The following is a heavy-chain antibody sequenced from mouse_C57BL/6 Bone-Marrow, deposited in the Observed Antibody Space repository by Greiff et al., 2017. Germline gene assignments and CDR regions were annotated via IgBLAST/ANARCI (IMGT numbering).Heavy chain of an antibody. CDR3: ARRRIYYDYDDAMDD. V-gene: IGHV1-64*01. D-gene: IGHD2-4*01. Sequence: QVQLQQPGAELVKPGASVKLSCKASGYTFTSYWMHWVKQRPGQGLEWIGMIHPNSGSTNYNEKFKSKATLTVDKSSSTAYMQLSSLTSEDSAVYYCARRRIYYDYDDAMDDWGQGTSVTVSS. CDR2: IHPNSGST. J-gene: IGHJ4*01. CDR1: GYTFTSYW.